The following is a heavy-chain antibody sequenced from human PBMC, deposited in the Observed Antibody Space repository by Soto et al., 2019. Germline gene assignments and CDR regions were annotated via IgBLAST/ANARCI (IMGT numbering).Heavy chain of an antibody. V-gene: IGHV4-30-4*01. D-gene: IGHD2-21*02. CDR2: IYYSGST. CDR3: ARDQVGVVTAIGYYYGMDV. CDR1: GGSISSGDYY. J-gene: IGHJ6*02. Sequence: QVQLQESGPGLVKPSQTLSLTCTVSGGSISSGDYYWSWIRQPPGKGLEWIGYIYYSGSTYYNPYLKSRVTISVDTSKNQFSLKLSSVTAADTAVYYCARDQVGVVTAIGYYYGMDVWGQGTTVTVSS.